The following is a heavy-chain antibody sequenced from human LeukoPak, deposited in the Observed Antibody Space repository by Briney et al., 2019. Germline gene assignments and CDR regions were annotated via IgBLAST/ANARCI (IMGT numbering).Heavy chain of an antibody. CDR2: IYSGGST. J-gene: IGHJ4*02. V-gene: IGHV3-66*01. D-gene: IGHD3-10*01. CDR3: ARVGGYYGSGVDY. CDR1: GFTVSSNY. Sequence: GGSLRLSCAASGFTVSSNYMSWVRQAPGKGLEWVSVIYSGGSTYYADSVKGRFTISRDNSKNTLYLQMNSLRAEDTAVYYCARVGGYYGSGVDYWGQGTLVTVSS.